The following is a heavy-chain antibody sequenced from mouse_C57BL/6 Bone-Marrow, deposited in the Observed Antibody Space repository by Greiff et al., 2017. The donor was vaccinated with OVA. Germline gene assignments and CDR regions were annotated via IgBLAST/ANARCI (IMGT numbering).Heavy chain of an antibody. CDR2: IRNKANNHAT. J-gene: IGHJ1*03. CDR3: TRGGGSDLYFDV. V-gene: IGHV6-6*01. D-gene: IGHD1-1*02. CDR1: GFTFSDAW. Sequence: EVHLVESGGGLVQPGGSMKLSCAASGFTFSDAWMDWVRQSPEKGLEWVAEIRNKANNHATYYAESVKGRFTISRYDSKSSVYLQMNSLRAEDTGIYYCTRGGGSDLYFDVWGTGTTVTVSS.